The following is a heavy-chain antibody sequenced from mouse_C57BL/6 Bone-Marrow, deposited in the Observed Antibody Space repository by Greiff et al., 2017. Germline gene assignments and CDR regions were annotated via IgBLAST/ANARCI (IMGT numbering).Heavy chain of an antibody. V-gene: IGHV5-17*01. D-gene: IGHD4-1*01. Sequence: EVKVVESGGGLVKPGGSLKLSCAASGFTFSDYGMHWVRQAPEKGLEWVAYISSGSSTIYYADTVKGRFTISRDNANNTLFLQMTSLRSEDTARYYCAIWVHYFDYWGQGTTLTVSS. CDR3: AIWVHYFDY. CDR2: ISSGSSTI. J-gene: IGHJ2*01. CDR1: GFTFSDYG.